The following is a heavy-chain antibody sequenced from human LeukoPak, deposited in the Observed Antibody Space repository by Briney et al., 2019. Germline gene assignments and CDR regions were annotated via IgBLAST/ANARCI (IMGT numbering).Heavy chain of an antibody. D-gene: IGHD1-1*01. CDR1: GFTFSNFG. V-gene: IGHV3-30*02. CDR3: AKDPGYNWNDDPYNFYMEV. J-gene: IGHJ6*03. Sequence: PGGSLRLSCAASGFTFSNFGFYWVRQAPGKGLEWVAFIRYDGSKKYYGDSVKGQVTISRDNSRNTLYLQMNSLRAEDTAVYYCAKDPGYNWNDDPYNFYMEVWGKGTTVTISS. CDR2: IRYDGSKK.